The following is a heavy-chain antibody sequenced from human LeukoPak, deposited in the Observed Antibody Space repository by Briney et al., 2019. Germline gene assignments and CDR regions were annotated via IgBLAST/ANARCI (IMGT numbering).Heavy chain of an antibody. CDR1: GGSFSGYY. J-gene: IGHJ5*02. V-gene: IGHV4-34*01. Sequence: PSETLSLTCAVYGGSFSGYYWSWIRQPPGKGLEWIGEINHSGSTNYNPSLKGRVAISVDTSKNQFSLKLSSVTAADTAVYYCARDASWPPGIAAAGTFDPWGQGTLVTVSS. D-gene: IGHD6-13*01. CDR3: ARDASWPPGIAAAGTFDP. CDR2: INHSGST.